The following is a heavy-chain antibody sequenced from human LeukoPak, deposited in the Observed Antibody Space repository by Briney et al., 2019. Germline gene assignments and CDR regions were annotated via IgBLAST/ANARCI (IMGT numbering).Heavy chain of an antibody. CDR2: IYTSGST. D-gene: IGHD5-18*01. J-gene: IGHJ4*02. CDR1: GGSISSYY. V-gene: IGHV4-4*07. CDR3: AREGTAMVPIDY. Sequence: SETLSLTCTVSGGSISSYYWSWIRQPAEKGLEWIGRIYTSGSTNYNPSLKSRVTMSVDTSKNQFSLKLSSVTAADTAVYYCAREGTAMVPIDYWGQGTLVTVSS.